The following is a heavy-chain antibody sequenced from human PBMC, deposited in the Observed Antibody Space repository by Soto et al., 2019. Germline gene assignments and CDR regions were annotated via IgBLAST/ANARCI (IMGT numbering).Heavy chain of an antibody. V-gene: IGHV1-2*04. D-gene: IGHD1-1*01. Sequence: QVQLVQSGAEVKKPGASVKVSCKASGYTFTGYYIHWVRQAPGQGLEWMGWINPNSGTTNYAQKFQGWVTMTRDTSITTAYMELRRLRSDDAAVYYCAKESSGRAFDIWGQGTMVPVSS. CDR1: GYTFTGYY. CDR2: INPNSGTT. CDR3: AKESSGRAFDI. J-gene: IGHJ3*02.